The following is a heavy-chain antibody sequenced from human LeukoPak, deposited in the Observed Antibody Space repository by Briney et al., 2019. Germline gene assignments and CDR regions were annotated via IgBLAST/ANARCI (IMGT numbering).Heavy chain of an antibody. V-gene: IGHV3-21*01. J-gene: IGHJ6*03. D-gene: IGHD1-1*01. CDR2: ISSSSSYI. CDR3: ARARGTNYYYYMDV. CDR1: GFTFSSYA. Sequence: GRSLRLSCAASGFTFSSYAMHWVRQAPGKGLEWVSSISSSSSYIYYADSVKGRFTISRDNAKNSLYLQMNSLRAEDTAVYYCARARGTNYYYYMDVWGKGTTVTVSS.